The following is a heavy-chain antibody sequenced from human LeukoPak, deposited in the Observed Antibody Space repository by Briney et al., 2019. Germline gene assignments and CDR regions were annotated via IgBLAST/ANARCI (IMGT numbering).Heavy chain of an antibody. D-gene: IGHD5-18*01. Sequence: QPGGSLRLSCAASGFTFSSYTMNWVRQAPGKGLEWVSCISTASVAIDYADSVKGRFTISRDNAKNSLYLQMNSLRAEDTAVYYCAREARGYSYGARYDLDYWGQGTLVTVSS. J-gene: IGHJ4*02. V-gene: IGHV3-48*01. CDR3: AREARGYSYGARYDLDY. CDR1: GFTFSSYT. CDR2: ISTASVAI.